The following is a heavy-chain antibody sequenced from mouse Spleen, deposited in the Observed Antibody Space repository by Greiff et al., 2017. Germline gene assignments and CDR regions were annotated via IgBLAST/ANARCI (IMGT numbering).Heavy chain of an antibody. CDR1: GFTFSDYY. CDR2: INYDGSST. Sequence: EVKVVESEGGLVQPGSSMKLSCTASGFTFSDYYMAWVRQVPEKGLEWVANINYDGSSTYYLDSLKSRFIISRDNAKNILYLQMSSLKSEDTATYYCARSLRDFYAMDYWGQGTSVTVSS. J-gene: IGHJ4*01. D-gene: IGHD2-12*01. CDR3: ARSLRDFYAMDY. V-gene: IGHV5-16*01.